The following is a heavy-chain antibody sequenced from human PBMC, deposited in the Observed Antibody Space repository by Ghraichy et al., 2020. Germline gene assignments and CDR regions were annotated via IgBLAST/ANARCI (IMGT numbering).Heavy chain of an antibody. Sequence: SQTLSLTCTVSGGSISSSSYYWGWIRQPPGKGLEWIGSIYYSGSTYYNPSLKSRVTISVDTSKNQFSLKLSSVTAADTAVYYCASKQLGHFDYWGQGTLVTVSS. D-gene: IGHD6-6*01. CDR3: ASKQLGHFDY. V-gene: IGHV4-39*07. J-gene: IGHJ4*02. CDR2: IYYSGST. CDR1: GGSISSSSYY.